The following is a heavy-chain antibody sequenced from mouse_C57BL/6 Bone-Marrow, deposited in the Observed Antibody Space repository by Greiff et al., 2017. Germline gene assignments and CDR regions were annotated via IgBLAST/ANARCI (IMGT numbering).Heavy chain of an antibody. J-gene: IGHJ4*01. D-gene: IGHD1-1*01. V-gene: IGHV14-4*01. CDR3: TAGSLYYYAMDC. CDR1: GFNIKDDY. CDR2: IDPENGDT. Sequence: VQLQQSGAELVRPGASVKLSCTASGFNIKDDYMHWVKQRPEQGLEWIGWIDPENGDTEYASKFQGKATITADTSSNTAYLQLSSLTSEDTAVYYCTAGSLYYYAMDCWGQGTSVTVTA.